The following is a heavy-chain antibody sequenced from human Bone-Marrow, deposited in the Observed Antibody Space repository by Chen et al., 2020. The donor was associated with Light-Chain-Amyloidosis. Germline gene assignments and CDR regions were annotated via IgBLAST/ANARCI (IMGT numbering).Heavy chain of an antibody. D-gene: IGHD4-17*01. CDR3: ARGRRTVTTQYFDY. J-gene: IGHJ4*02. V-gene: IGHV1-46*01. Sequence: VKVSCKASGYTFTNHYIHWVRQAPRQGREWMGIINPDGGSTSYAQKFQGRVTMTRDTSATSVYMELSSLRSDDTAVYYCARGRRTVTTQYFDYWGQGTLVTVSS. CDR2: INPDGGST. CDR1: GYTFTNHY.